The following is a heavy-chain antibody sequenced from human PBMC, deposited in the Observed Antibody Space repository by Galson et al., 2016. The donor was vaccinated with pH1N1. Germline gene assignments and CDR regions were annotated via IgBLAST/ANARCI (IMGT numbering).Heavy chain of an antibody. V-gene: IGHV2-5*02. Sequence: PALVKPTQTLTLTCTFSGFSLSTTGVNVGWIRQPPGKALEWLAVIYWDDDKLYSPSLKSRLAITKDTSKNQVVLTMTNVDPVDTATYYCARGDYRGQGTLVTVSS. CDR1: GFSLSTTGVN. CDR2: IYWDDDK. J-gene: IGHJ4*02. CDR3: ARGDY.